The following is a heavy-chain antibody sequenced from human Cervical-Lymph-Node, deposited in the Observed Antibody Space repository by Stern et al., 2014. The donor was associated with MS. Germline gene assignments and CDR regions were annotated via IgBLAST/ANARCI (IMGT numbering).Heavy chain of an antibody. D-gene: IGHD1/OR15-1a*01. J-gene: IGHJ4*02. Sequence: QVQLQESGPGLVKPSQTLSLTCTVSGGSISSGGYYWSWIRQHPGKGLEWIGYIYDSGSTYYNPSLKSRVTISVDASKNQFSLKLSSVTAADTAVYYCARGSEHVYYFDYWGQGTLVTVSS. CDR3: ARGSEHVYYFDY. CDR2: IYDSGST. CDR1: GGSISSGGYY. V-gene: IGHV4-31*03.